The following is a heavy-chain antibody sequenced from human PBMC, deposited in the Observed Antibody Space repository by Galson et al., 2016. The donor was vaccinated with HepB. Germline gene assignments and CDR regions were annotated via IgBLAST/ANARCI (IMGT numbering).Heavy chain of an antibody. D-gene: IGHD2-2*01. J-gene: IGHJ3*01. CDR3: VRERRDFVVVEGPRHFCSFDL. CDR1: GETFSSSA. CDR2: IIPIFSSSSR. V-gene: IGHV1-69*13. Sequence: SVKVSCKASGETFSSSAFNWVRQAHGQGPEWMGGIIPIFSSSSRKYAEKFQGRLIITADESTTTAYMELSGLRSEDTAVYFCVRERRDFVVVEGPRHFCSFDLWGQGTRVIVST.